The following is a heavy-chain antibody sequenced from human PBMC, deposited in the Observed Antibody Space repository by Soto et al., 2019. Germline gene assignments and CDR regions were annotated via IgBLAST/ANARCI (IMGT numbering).Heavy chain of an antibody. Sequence: QVQLVQSGAEVKKPGSSVKVTCKASGGTFSSTSISWVRQALELMGGVIPTFGTAXXAXXFQGXXXXTXXXXXXTSNMXXXXXXXXXXAVYYCARDRGLFGHDTWGQGTRVPVSS. D-gene: IGHD2-21*01. CDR2: VIPTFGTA. CDR3: ARDRGLFGHDT. CDR1: GGTFSSTS. V-gene: IGHV1-69*05. J-gene: IGHJ5*02.